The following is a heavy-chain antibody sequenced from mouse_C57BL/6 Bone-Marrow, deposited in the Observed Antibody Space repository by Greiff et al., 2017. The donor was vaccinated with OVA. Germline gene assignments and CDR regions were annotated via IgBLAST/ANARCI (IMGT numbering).Heavy chain of an antibody. V-gene: IGHV1-19*01. Sequence: VQLQQSGPVLVKPGASVKMSCKASGYTFTDYYMNWVKQSHGKSLEWIGVINPYNGGTSYNQKFKGKATLTVDTSSSTAYMELSSLTSEDSAVYYCARGRGSSYEGFAYWGQGTLVTVSA. D-gene: IGHD1-1*01. CDR3: ARGRGSSYEGFAY. CDR2: INPYNGGT. J-gene: IGHJ3*01. CDR1: GYTFTDYY.